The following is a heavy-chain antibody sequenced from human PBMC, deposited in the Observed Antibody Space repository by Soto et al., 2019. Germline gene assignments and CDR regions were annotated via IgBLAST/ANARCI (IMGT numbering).Heavy chain of an antibody. CDR1: GYTFTGYY. J-gene: IGHJ4*02. D-gene: IGHD4-17*01. CDR3: ARATTSGDPCYFDY. CDR2: INPNSGGT. V-gene: IGHV1-2*04. Sequence: QVQLVQSGAEVKKPGASVKVSCKASGYTFTGYYMHWVRQAPGQGLEWMGWINPNSGGTNYAQKFQGWFTMTRDTSISTAYMELSRMRSDDTAVYYCARATTSGDPCYFDYWGQGTLVTVSS.